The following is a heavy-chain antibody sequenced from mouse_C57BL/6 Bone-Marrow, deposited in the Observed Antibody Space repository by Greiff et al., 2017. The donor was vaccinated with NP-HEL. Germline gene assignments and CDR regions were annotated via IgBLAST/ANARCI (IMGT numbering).Heavy chain of an antibody. CDR1: GYAFSSSW. D-gene: IGHD2-3*01. V-gene: IGHV1-82*01. Sequence: VQLQESGPELVKPGASVKISCKASGYAFSSSWMNWVKQRPGKGLEWIGRIYPGDGDTNYNGKFKGKATLTADKSSSTAYMQLSSLTSEDSAVYFCANDGYYYAMDYWGRGTSVTVSS. J-gene: IGHJ4*01. CDR3: ANDGYYYAMDY. CDR2: IYPGDGDT.